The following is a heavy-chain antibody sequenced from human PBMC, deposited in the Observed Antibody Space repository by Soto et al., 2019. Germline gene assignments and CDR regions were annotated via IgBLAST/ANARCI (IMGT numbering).Heavy chain of an antibody. CDR2: IYYSGST. Sequence: SDTLSRTCPVIYFSITSYCWTWMRQPPGKGLEWIGYIYYSGSTNYNPSLKSRVTISVDTSKNQFSLKLSSVTAADTAVYYCAGSGSSPYYYYYGMDVWGQGTTVT. CDR3: AGSGSSPYYYYYGMDV. J-gene: IGHJ6*02. V-gene: IGHV4-59*07. CDR1: YFSITSYC. D-gene: IGHD3-10*01.